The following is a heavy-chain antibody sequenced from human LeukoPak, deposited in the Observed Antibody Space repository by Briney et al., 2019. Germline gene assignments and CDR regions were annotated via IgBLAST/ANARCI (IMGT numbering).Heavy chain of an antibody. Sequence: SETLSLTCAVYGGSFSGYYWSWIRQPPGKGLEWIGEINHSGSTNYNPSLKSRVTISVDTSKNQFSLKLNSVTAADTAVYYCASGCRIQLWLCFDYWGQGTLVTVSS. D-gene: IGHD5-18*01. J-gene: IGHJ4*02. V-gene: IGHV4-34*01. CDR1: GGSFSGYY. CDR2: INHSGST. CDR3: ASGCRIQLWLCFDY.